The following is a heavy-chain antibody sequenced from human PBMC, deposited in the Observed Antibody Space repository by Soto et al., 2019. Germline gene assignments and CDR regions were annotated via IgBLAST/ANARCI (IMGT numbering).Heavy chain of an antibody. CDR3: ARDSQLGDYVQGWLDP. CDR1: GYTFTVYY. D-gene: IGHD4-17*01. CDR2: INPNSGGT. V-gene: IGHV1-2*04. J-gene: IGHJ5*02. Sequence: ASVKVSSKASGYTFTVYYMQWVRQAPGQGLEWMGWINPNSGGTNYAQKCQGWVTMTRDTSISTAYMGLSRLRSDDTAAYYCARDSQLGDYVQGWLDPWGQGTLVTV.